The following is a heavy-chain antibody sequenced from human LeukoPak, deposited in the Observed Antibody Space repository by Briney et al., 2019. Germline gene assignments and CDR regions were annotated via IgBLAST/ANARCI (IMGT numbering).Heavy chain of an antibody. V-gene: IGHV4-59*01. CDR1: GDSISPYY. Sequence: SETLSLTCTVSGDSISPYYWSWIRQSPGKGLEWIGYIYYSGSTNYNPSLKSRVTISVDTSKNQFSLKLSSVTAADTAVYYCARCGGYYKNFDYWGRGTLVTVSS. CDR2: IYYSGST. CDR3: ARCGGYYKNFDY. D-gene: IGHD2-21*02. J-gene: IGHJ4*02.